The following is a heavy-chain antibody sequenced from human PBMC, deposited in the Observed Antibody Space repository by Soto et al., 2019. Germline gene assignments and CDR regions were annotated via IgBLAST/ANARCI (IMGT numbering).Heavy chain of an antibody. J-gene: IGHJ3*02. CDR1: GGSFSGYY. V-gene: IGHV4-34*01. CDR2: INHSGST. D-gene: IGHD1-1*01. Sequence: SETLSLTCAVYGGSFSGYYWSWIRQPPGKGLEWIGEINHSGSTNYNPSLKSRVTISVDTSKNQFSLKLSSVTAADTAVYYCAREPSTTGTTGAFDIWGQGTMVTVSS. CDR3: AREPSTTGTTGAFDI.